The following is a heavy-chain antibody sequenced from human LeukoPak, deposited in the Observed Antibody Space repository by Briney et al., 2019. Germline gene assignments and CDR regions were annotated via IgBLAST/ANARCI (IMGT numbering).Heavy chain of an antibody. CDR1: GFTFSSYT. D-gene: IGHD3-9*01. CDR2: ISSSSSYI. J-gene: IGHJ3*02. V-gene: IGHV3-21*06. CDR3: ARDTYDILAGYYKWAFDI. Sequence: KPGGSLRLSCAASGFTFSSYTMNWVRQAPGKGLEWVSSISSSSSYIYYADSVKGRFTISRDNAKNSLYLQINSLRAEDTAVYYCARDTYDILAGYYKWAFDIWGQGTMVTVSS.